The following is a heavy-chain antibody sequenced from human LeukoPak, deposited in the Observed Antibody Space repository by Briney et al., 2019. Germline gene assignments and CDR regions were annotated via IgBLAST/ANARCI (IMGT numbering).Heavy chain of an antibody. D-gene: IGHD3-3*01. V-gene: IGHV1-8*01. CDR1: GYTFTSYD. CDR2: MNPNSGNT. CDR3: ARRPSYIKKFWSGYYPPRNMDV. Sequence: ASVKVSCKASGYTFTSYDINWVRQATGQGLEWMGWMNPNSGNTGYAQKFQGRVTMTRNTPISTAYMELSSLRSEDTAVYYCARRPSYIKKFWSGYYPPRNMDVWGKGTTVTVSS. J-gene: IGHJ6*03.